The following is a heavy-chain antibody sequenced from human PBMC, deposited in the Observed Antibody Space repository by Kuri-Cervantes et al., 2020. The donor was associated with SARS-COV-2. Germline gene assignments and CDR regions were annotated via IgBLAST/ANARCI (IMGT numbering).Heavy chain of an antibody. CDR3: ARDRGDPRSYYYYGMDV. D-gene: IGHD4-17*01. CDR1: GSTFSSYW. CDR2: IKQDGSEK. Sequence: GGSLRLSCAASGSTFSSYWMSWVRQAPGKGLEWVANIKQDGSEKYYVDSVKGRFTISRDNAKSSLYLQMNSLRAEDTAVYYCARDRGDPRSYYYYGMDVWGQGATVTVSS. J-gene: IGHJ6*02. V-gene: IGHV3-7*03.